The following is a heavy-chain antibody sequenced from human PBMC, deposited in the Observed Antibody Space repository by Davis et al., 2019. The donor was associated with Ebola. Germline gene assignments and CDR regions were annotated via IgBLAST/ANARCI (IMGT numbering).Heavy chain of an antibody. CDR1: GGSISSYY. J-gene: IGHJ5*02. CDR3: ARGRTSRNWFDP. V-gene: IGHV4-59*08. CDR2: IYYSGST. Sequence: SETLSLTCTVSGGSISSYYWSWIRQPPGKGLEWIGYIYYSGSTNYNPSLKSRVTISVDTSKNQFSLKLSSVTAADTAVYYCARGRTSRNWFDPWGQGTLVTVSS.